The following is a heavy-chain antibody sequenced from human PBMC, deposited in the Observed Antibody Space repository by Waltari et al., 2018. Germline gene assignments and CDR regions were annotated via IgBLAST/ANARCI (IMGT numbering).Heavy chain of an antibody. CDR3: ARDSDYYDSSGYGNWFDP. CDR2: INAAQGRK. Sequence: QVQLVQSGAEVKKPGASVKVSCKTSGYTFSIYGLHWVRPAPGQGLEWMGWINAAQGRKKYSQKFQGRLTITRDTSASTIYMELSSLRSEDTAMYYCARDSDYYDSSGYGNWFDPWGQGTLVTVSS. CDR1: GYTFSIYG. D-gene: IGHD3-22*01. V-gene: IGHV1-3*01. J-gene: IGHJ5*02.